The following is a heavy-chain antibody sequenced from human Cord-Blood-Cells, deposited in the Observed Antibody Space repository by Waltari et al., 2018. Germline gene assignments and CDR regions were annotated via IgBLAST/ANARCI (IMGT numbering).Heavy chain of an antibody. J-gene: IGHJ2*01. CDR3: ARDRNWNYYWYFDL. D-gene: IGHD1-7*01. CDR1: GGSISSGGYY. V-gene: IGHV4-31*01. CDR2: IDYIRNT. Sequence: QVQLQESGPGLVKPSQTLSLTCTVSGGSISSGGYYWSWIRQHPGKGMEWSGYIDYIRNTYFNPPLKSLVTISVGTSKSQFSLKLSAVTAADTAVYYCARDRNWNYYWYFDLWGRGTLVTVSS.